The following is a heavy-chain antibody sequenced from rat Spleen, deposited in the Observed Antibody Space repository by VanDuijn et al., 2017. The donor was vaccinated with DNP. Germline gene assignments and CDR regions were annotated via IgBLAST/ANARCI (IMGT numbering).Heavy chain of an antibody. D-gene: IGHD1-6*01. CDR1: GFTFSNYD. Sequence: EVQLVESGGGLVQPGRSLKLSCAASGFTFSNYDMAWVRQAPTKGLEWVASISTSGGSTYYRDSVKGRFTVSRDNAKSTLYLQMNSLRSEDTATYYCARHERTTGLGFDYWGQGVMVTVSS. J-gene: IGHJ2*01. V-gene: IGHV5S23*01. CDR2: ISTSGGST. CDR3: ARHERTTGLGFDY.